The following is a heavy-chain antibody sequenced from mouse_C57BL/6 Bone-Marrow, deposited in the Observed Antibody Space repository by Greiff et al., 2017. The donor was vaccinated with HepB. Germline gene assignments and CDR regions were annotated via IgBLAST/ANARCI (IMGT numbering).Heavy chain of an antibody. CDR1: GYSFTGYF. J-gene: IGHJ4*01. V-gene: IGHV1-20*01. Sequence: VQLQQSGPELVKPGDSVKISCKASGYSFTGYFMNWVMQSHGKSLEWIGRINPYNGDTFYNQKFKGKATLTVDKSSSTAHMELRSLTSEDSAVYYCARKYYYGSSLAMDYWGQGTSVTVSS. D-gene: IGHD1-1*01. CDR3: ARKYYYGSSLAMDY. CDR2: INPYNGDT.